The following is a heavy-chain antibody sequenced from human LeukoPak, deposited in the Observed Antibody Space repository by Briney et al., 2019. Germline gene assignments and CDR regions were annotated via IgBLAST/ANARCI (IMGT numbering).Heavy chain of an antibody. J-gene: IGHJ4*02. CDR1: GDTFTGYY. D-gene: IGHD3-22*01. CDR3: ARGSDYYYDSSGYFWVL. V-gene: IGHV1-2*02. CDR2: INPNSGGT. Sequence: ASVKVSCKASGDTFTGYYMHWLRQAPGQGLEWMGWINPNSGGTNYAQKFQGRVTMTRDTSISTAYMELSRLRSDDTAVYCCARGSDYYYDSSGYFWVLWGQGTLVTVSS.